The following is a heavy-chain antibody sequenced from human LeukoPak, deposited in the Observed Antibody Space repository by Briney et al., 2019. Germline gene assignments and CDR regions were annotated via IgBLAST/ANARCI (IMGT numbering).Heavy chain of an antibody. D-gene: IGHD2-2*01. Sequence: GGSLRLSCGASGFTFSSYWMSWVRQAPGKGLEWVANIKQDGSEKYYVDSVKGRFTISRDNAKNSLYLQMNSLRAEDTAVYYCARARQLRSWGQGTLVTVSS. J-gene: IGHJ5*02. CDR2: IKQDGSEK. CDR1: GFTFSSYW. CDR3: ARARQLRS. V-gene: IGHV3-7*04.